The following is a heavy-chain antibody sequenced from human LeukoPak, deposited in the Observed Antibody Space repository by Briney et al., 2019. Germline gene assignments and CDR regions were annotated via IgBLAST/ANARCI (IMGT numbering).Heavy chain of an antibody. CDR2: ISSSSSYI. J-gene: IGHJ6*03. D-gene: IGHD3-3*01. V-gene: IGHV3-21*01. Sequence: GGSLRLSCAASGFTFSSYSMNCVRQAPGKGLEWVSSISSSSSYIYYADSVKGRFTISRDKAKNSLYLQMNRLRAEDTAVYYCANTFGNYVYYYMDVWGKGTTVTVSS. CDR1: GFTFSSYS. CDR3: ANTFGNYVYYYMDV.